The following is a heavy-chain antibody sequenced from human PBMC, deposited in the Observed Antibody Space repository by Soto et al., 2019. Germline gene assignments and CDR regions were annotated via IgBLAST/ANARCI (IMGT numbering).Heavy chain of an antibody. V-gene: IGHV3-7*01. CDR1: GFTFSSYW. D-gene: IGHD2-15*01. Sequence: EVQLVESGGGLVQPGGSLRLSCAASGFTFSSYWMSWVRQAPGKGLEWVANIKQDGSEKYYVDSVKGRFTISRDNAKNSLYLQMNSLRAEDTAVYYCARDIVVVVAATLSSCFDYWGQGTLVTVSS. CDR3: ARDIVVVVAATLSSCFDY. CDR2: IKQDGSEK. J-gene: IGHJ4*02.